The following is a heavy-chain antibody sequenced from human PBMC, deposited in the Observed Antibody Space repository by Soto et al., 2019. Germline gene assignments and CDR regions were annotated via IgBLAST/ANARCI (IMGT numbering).Heavy chain of an antibody. D-gene: IGHD1-1*01. CDR2: MNPNSGNT. V-gene: IGHV1-8*01. J-gene: IGHJ6*02. CDR1: GYTFTSYD. Sequence: QVQLVQSGAEVKKPGASVKVSCKASGYTFTSYDIIWVRQATGQGLEWMGWMNPNSGNTVYAQKFQDRVTMTRNTSISTAYMELSSLRSEATAVYYCARERNMYGMDVWGQGTTVTVSS. CDR3: ARERNMYGMDV.